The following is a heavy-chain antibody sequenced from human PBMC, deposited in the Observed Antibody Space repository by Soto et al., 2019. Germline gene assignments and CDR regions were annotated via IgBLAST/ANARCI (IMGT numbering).Heavy chain of an antibody. CDR3: AREGGSETLQPSYNWFDT. CDR1: GYTFTDYH. D-gene: IGHD6-25*01. Sequence: VSCKASGYTFTDYHIHWVRQAPGQGLEFMGWINANNGGAGSAQQFQGRVTVTRDTSITTVYMELSNLRSDDTAVYYCAREGGSETLQPSYNWFDTWGQGTLVTVSP. V-gene: IGHV1-2*02. J-gene: IGHJ5*02. CDR2: INANNGGA.